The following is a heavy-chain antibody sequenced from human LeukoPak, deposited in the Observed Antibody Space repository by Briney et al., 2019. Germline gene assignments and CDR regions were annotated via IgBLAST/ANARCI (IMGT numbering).Heavy chain of an antibody. V-gene: IGHV4-30-4*01. J-gene: IGHJ4*02. CDR2: IYYSGST. CDR3: ARVVWFGELFLIDY. Sequence: PSQTLSLTCTVSGGSISSGDYYWSWIRQPPGKGLEWIGYIYYSGSTYHNPSLKSRVTISVDTSKNQFSLKLSPVTAADTAVYYCARVVWFGELFLIDYWGQGTLVTVSS. D-gene: IGHD3-10*01. CDR1: GGSISSGDYY.